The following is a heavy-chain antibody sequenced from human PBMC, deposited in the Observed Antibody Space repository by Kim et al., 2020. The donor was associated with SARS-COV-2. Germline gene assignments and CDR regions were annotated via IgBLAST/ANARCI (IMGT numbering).Heavy chain of an antibody. CDR1: GFTFNKHS. CDR3: SKERTYGDYNYYGMDV. D-gene: IGHD4-17*01. V-gene: IGHV3-21*01. J-gene: IGHJ6*01. Sequence: GGSLRLSCGASGFTFNKHSMNWVRQAPGKGLEWLSSISGSGSDIYYADSVRGRFTISRDNANNSLYLQMNSLRTEDTAVYYCSKERTYGDYNYYGMDVWGQGTTVTVSS. CDR2: ISGSGSDI.